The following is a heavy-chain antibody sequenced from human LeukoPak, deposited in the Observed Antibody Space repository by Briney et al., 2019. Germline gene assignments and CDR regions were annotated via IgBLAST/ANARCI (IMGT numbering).Heavy chain of an antibody. V-gene: IGHV3-48*04. CDR2: ISSFSGTI. CDR1: GFTFSSYS. D-gene: IGHD4-11*01. Sequence: PGGSLRLSCAASGFTFSSYSMNWVRQAPGKGLEWIAYISSFSGTIYYADSVKGRFTISRDNAKNSLYLQMNSLRAEDTAVYYCARDKKRTTGFDPWGQGTLVTVSS. J-gene: IGHJ5*02. CDR3: ARDKKRTTGFDP.